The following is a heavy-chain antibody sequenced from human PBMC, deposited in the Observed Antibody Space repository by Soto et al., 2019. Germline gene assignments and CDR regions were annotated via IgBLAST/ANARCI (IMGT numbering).Heavy chain of an antibody. CDR2: INPSGST. V-gene: IGHV1-46*03. CDR1: GYTFTSYY. CDR3: ARVYCSGGSCYSIDY. D-gene: IGHD2-15*01. J-gene: IGHJ4*02. Sequence: QVQLVQSGAEVKKPGASVKVSCKASGYTFTSYYMHWVRQAPGQGLEWMGIINPSGSTSYAQKFQGRVTMTMEKSTSPVYLELRSLRSEDTAVYYCARVYCSGGSCYSIDYWGQGTLVTVSS.